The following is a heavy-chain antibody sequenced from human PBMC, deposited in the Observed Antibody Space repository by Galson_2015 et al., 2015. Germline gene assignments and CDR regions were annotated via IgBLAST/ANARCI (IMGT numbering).Heavy chain of an antibody. D-gene: IGHD6-19*01. V-gene: IGHV3-11*01. Sequence: SLRLSCAASGFTFSDYYMSWIRQAPGKGLEWVSYISSSGSTIYYADSVKGRFTISRDNAKNSLYLQMNSLRAEDTAVYYCARDLVYSSGWYGGLGYWGQGTLVTVSS. CDR2: ISSSGSTI. J-gene: IGHJ4*02. CDR3: ARDLVYSSGWYGGLGY. CDR1: GFTFSDYY.